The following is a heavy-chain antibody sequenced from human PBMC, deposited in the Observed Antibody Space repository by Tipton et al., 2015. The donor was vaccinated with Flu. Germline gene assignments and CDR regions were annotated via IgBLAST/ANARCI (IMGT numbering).Heavy chain of an antibody. CDR1: GGSLSSFY. V-gene: IGHV4-4*07. Sequence: LRLSCTVSGGSLSSFYWTWIRQPAGKGLEWIGRIYSSGITKYNPSLKSRVTMSVDTSKNQVSLSLSSVTAADTAVYYCARGSGSGTFVIFDYWGQGTLVAVSS. CDR3: ARGSGSGTFVIFDY. CDR2: IYSSGIT. J-gene: IGHJ4*02. D-gene: IGHD3-10*01.